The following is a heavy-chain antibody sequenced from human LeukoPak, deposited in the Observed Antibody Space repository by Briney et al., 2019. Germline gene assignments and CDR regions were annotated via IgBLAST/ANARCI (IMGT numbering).Heavy chain of an antibody. CDR1: GYTFTGYD. Sequence: ASVKVSCKASGYTFTGYDVHWVRQAPGQGLEWMGWINPNSGGTNYAQKFQGRVTMTRDTSISRAYMEVSRLRSDDTAVYYCAREREMATIGDAFDIWGQGTMVTVSS. D-gene: IGHD5-24*01. J-gene: IGHJ3*02. CDR3: AREREMATIGDAFDI. V-gene: IGHV1-2*02. CDR2: INPNSGGT.